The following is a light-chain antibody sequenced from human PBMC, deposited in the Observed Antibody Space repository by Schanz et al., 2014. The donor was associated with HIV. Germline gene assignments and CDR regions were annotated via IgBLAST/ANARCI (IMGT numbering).Light chain of an antibody. Sequence: EIVLTQSPGTLSLSPGERVTLSCRASQSVRSDVAWYQEKPAQAPRLLLYGASNRATGIPARFSGSVSGTDFTLTISSLQSEDFAVYYCLHYSDWPWTFGQGTKVEIK. CDR3: LHYSDWPWT. CDR2: GAS. V-gene: IGKV3-15*01. CDR1: QSVRSD. J-gene: IGKJ1*01.